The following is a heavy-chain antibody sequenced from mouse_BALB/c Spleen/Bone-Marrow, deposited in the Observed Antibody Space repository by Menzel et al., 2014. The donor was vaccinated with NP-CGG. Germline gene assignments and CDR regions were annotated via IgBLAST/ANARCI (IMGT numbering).Heavy chain of an antibody. J-gene: IGHJ3*01. CDR3: ASGVTTGWFVY. CDR1: GYIFTSYW. D-gene: IGHD2-2*01. CDR2: IYPGSGST. Sequence: VQLQQSGAELVRPGASVKLSCKTSGYIFTSYWIHWVKQRSGQGLEWIARIYPGSGSTYYNEKFEGKATLTADKSSSTACMQLSSLKSEDSAVYFCASGVTTGWFVYWGQGTLVTVSA. V-gene: IGHV1-76*01.